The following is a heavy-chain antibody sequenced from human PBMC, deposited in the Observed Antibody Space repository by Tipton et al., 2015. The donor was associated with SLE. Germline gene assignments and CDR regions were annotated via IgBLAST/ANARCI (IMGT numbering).Heavy chain of an antibody. CDR3: ARGGFYPGSGNQYYFDY. J-gene: IGHJ4*02. Sequence: SLRLSCIASGFIFSSYSLSWVRQAPGKGLEWVSYISSSGGTIYYADSVKGRFTISRDNAKNSLYLQMNSLRSEDTALYYCARGGFYPGSGNQYYFDYWGQGTLVTVSS. V-gene: IGHV3-48*03. D-gene: IGHD3-10*01. CDR2: ISSSGGTI. CDR1: GFIFSSYS.